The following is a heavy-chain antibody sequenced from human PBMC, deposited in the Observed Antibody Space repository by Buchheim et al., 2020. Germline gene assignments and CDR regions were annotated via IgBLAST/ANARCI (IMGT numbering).Heavy chain of an antibody. Sequence: QVQLQESGPGLVKPSETLSLTCTVSGGSISRYYWSWIRQPPGKGLEWIGYIYYSGSTNYNPSLKSRVTISVDTSKNQFSLKLSSVTAADTAVYYCARDLFRGFAYWGQGTL. J-gene: IGHJ4*02. CDR1: GGSISRYY. D-gene: IGHD3-3*01. CDR2: IYYSGST. CDR3: ARDLFRGFAY. V-gene: IGHV4-59*01.